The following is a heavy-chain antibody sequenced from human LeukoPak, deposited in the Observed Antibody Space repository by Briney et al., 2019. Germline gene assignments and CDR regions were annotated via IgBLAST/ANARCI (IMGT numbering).Heavy chain of an antibody. CDR2: IYYSGST. CDR3: ARSYYDFWSGFSLSWFDP. Sequence: PSETLSLTCTVSGGSISSSSYYWGWIRQPPGKGLEWIGSIYYSGSTYYNPSLKSRVTISVDTSKNQFSLKLSSVTAADTAVYYCARSYYDFWSGFSLSWFDPWGQGTLVTVSS. D-gene: IGHD3-3*01. CDR1: GGSISSSSYY. J-gene: IGHJ5*02. V-gene: IGHV4-39*07.